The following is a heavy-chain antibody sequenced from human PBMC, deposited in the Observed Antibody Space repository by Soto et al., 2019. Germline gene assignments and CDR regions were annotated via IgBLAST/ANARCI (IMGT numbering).Heavy chain of an antibody. CDR3: ARVLYMAQYNWFDP. CDR1: GGTFSSYA. D-gene: IGHD2-2*02. Sequence: SVKVSCKASGGTFSSYAISWVRQAPGQGLEWMGGIIPIFGTANYAQKFQGRVTITADESTSTAYMELSSLRSEDTAVYYCARVLYMAQYNWFDPWGKGTLVTVSS. CDR2: IIPIFGTA. V-gene: IGHV1-69*13. J-gene: IGHJ5*02.